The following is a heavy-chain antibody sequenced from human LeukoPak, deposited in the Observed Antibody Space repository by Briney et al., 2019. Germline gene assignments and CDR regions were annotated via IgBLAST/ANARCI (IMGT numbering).Heavy chain of an antibody. CDR2: ISGSETT. V-gene: IGHV4-59*11. CDR3: ASRTAGSTWYGVFDY. J-gene: IGHJ4*02. CDR1: GASMSNRF. D-gene: IGHD6-13*01. Sequence: SETQSLTCTVSGASMSNRFFSWIRQPPGKGLEWIGYISGSETTNYNPSLKSRVSMLVDTSEKQFSLKLNSVTPADTALYYCASRTAGSTWYGVFDYWSRGTLVIVSS.